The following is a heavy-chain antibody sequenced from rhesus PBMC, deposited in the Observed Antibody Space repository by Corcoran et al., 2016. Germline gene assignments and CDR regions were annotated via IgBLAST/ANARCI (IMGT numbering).Heavy chain of an antibody. CDR2: ITYSGST. V-gene: IGHV4-122*02. J-gene: IGHJ4*01. CDR3: ARVDSGYSIDFDY. CDR1: GGSISSGYYY. D-gene: IGHD5-24*01. Sequence: QVQLQESGPGLVKPSETLSLTCAVSGGSISSGYYYWSWIRQPPGKGLEWIGYITYSGSTSYNPSRKSRVTISRDPSKNQVSLKLSAVTAADTAVYYCARVDSGYSIDFDYWGQGVLVTVSS.